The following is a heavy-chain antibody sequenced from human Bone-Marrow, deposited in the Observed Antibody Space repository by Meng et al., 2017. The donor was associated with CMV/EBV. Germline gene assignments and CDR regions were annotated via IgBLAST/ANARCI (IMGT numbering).Heavy chain of an antibody. V-gene: IGHV3-33*01. J-gene: IGHJ3*02. Sequence: GESLKISCAASGFTFSSYGMHWVRQAPGKGLEWVAVIWYDGSNKYYADSVKGRFTISRDNSKNTLYLQMNSLRAEDTAVYYCARHFVRGGAFDIWGQGTMVTVSS. CDR1: GFTFSSYG. CDR2: IWYDGSNK. CDR3: ARHFVRGGAFDI. D-gene: IGHD3-16*01.